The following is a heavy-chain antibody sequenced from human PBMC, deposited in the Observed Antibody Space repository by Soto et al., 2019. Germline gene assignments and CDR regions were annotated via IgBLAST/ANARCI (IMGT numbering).Heavy chain of an antibody. CDR1: EGTFNSYA. CDR2: IIPYYNTL. Sequence: QAQVVQSGAEVRKPGSSVKLSCKASEGTFNSYAIAWVRQAPGQGLEWMGGIIPYYNTLNYAQKFQDRVTITADDSPNTVYMELGSLRSDDTAVYFCASGASRWYPYFVDSWAQGTLVTVSS. D-gene: IGHD6-13*01. V-gene: IGHV1-69*01. J-gene: IGHJ4*02. CDR3: ASGASRWYPYFVDS.